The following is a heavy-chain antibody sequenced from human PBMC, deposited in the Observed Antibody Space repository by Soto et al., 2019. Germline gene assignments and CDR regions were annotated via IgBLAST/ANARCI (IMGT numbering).Heavy chain of an antibody. J-gene: IGHJ4*02. CDR2: IIPLFGTP. D-gene: IGHD3-10*01. CDR3: ARDREDYGSGNYYNRIDF. CDR1: GGIFSTYA. Sequence: QVQLVQSGAEVKKPGSSVKVSCKASGGIFSTYAISWLRQAPGQGLEWMGGIIPLFGTPNYAQRLPGRVTIAPEEATSTAYMELSRLRSEDTAVYSCARDREDYGSGNYYNRIDFWCQGTLVTVSS. V-gene: IGHV1-69*01.